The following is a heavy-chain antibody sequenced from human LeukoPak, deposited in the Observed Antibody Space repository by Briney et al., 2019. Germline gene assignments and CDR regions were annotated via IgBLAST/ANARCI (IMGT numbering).Heavy chain of an antibody. CDR3: ARDLSSGWFDYYYGMDV. CDR2: ISAYNGNT. J-gene: IGHJ6*02. D-gene: IGHD6-19*01. V-gene: IGHV1-18*01. Sequence: ASVKVSCKASGYTFTSYGISWVRQAPGQGLEWMGWISAYNGNTNYAQKPQGRVTMTTDTSTSTAYMELRSLRSDDTAVYYCARDLSSGWFDYYYGMDVWGQGTTVTVSS. CDR1: GYTFTSYG.